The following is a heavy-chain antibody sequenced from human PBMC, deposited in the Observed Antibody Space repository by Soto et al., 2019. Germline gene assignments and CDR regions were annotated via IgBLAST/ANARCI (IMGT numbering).Heavy chain of an antibody. CDR1: GFSFSNAW. CDR3: TTGSVEGF. J-gene: IGHJ6*02. V-gene: IGHV3-15*07. CDR2: IKTRDAGERT. Sequence: EVQLVDSGGGLVKPGGSLRLSGEASGFSFSNAWMNWVRQAPGKGLEWVGRIKTRDAGERTNYAAPVQGRFTISRDDSKNTLYLQMNSLKTEDTAVYYCTTGSVEGFWGQGTTVTVSS. D-gene: IGHD2-15*01.